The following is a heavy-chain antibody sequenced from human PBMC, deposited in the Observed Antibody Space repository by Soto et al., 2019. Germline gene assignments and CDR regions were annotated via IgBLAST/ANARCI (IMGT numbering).Heavy chain of an antibody. CDR2: ISSSGSTI. CDR3: AVLGCSGGSCPSLDY. D-gene: IGHD2-15*01. J-gene: IGHJ4*02. CDR1: GFTFSSYE. Sequence: EVQLVESGGGLVQPGGSLRLSCAASGFTFSSYEMNWVRQAPGKGLEWVSYISSSGSTIYYADYVKGRFTIARDNAKNSLYLRMDSLSAEATTVYYCAVLGCSGGSCPSLDYWGQGTLVTVSS. V-gene: IGHV3-48*03.